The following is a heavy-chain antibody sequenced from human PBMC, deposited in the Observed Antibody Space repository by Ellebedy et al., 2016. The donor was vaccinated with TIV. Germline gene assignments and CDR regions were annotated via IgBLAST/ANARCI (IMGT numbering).Heavy chain of an antibody. Sequence: PGGSLRLSCEVSGSTLGGYWMPWVRQAPGKGLGWVSRITTNDENYADSVKGRFTVSRDNAKNTVYLQMNSLRAEDTAVYYCGRILGGSGSRSEAIVYWGQGSLVCVSS. CDR2: ITTNDE. CDR1: GSTLGGYW. J-gene: IGHJ4*02. V-gene: IGHV3-74*01. D-gene: IGHD3-22*01. CDR3: GRILGGSGSRSEAIVY.